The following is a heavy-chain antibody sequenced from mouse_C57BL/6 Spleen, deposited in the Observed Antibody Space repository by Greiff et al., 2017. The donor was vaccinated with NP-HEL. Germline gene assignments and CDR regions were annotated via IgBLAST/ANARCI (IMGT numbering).Heavy chain of an antibody. D-gene: IGHD1-1*01. J-gene: IGHJ2*01. V-gene: IGHV1-55*01. CDR1: GYTFTSYW. Sequence: VQLQQPGAELVKPGASVKMSCKASGYTFTSYWITWVKQRPGQGLEWIGDIYPGSGSTNYNEKFKSKATLTVDTSSSTAYMQLSSLTSEDSAVYYCARKGFYGSSSHFDYWGQGTTLTVSS. CDR2: IYPGSGST. CDR3: ARKGFYGSSSHFDY.